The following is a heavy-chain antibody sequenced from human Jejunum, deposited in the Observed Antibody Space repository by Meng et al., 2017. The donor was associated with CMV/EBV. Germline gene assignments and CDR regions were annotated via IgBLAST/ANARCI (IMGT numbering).Heavy chain of an antibody. D-gene: IGHD4-11*01. V-gene: IGHV1-2*02. Sequence: DYYLIWVRQAPGQGLEWMGWFNPNSPASNHAQRFQGRVTMSRDTASSTVYMELSRLTSDDTAVYYCARDLKGTTITTNGLYGMDVWGQGTTVTVS. CDR2: FNPNSPAS. CDR1: DYY. J-gene: IGHJ6*02. CDR3: ARDLKGTTITTNGLYGMDV.